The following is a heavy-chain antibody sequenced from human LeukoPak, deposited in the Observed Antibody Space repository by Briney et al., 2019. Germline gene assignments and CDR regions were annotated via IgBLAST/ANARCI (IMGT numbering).Heavy chain of an antibody. CDR3: ARTYDFGRGPPGDAFDN. D-gene: IGHD3-3*01. CDR1: GFTFSDFA. V-gene: IGHV3-48*01. CDR2: IDARSGIV. Sequence: GGSLRLSCAASGFTFSDFAMTWVRQAPGKGLEWVSYIDARSGIVYYADSVQGRFTISRDDAKDSVFLQMNSLRVDDTAVYYCARTYDFGRGPPGDAFDNWGQGTLVTVPS. J-gene: IGHJ3*02.